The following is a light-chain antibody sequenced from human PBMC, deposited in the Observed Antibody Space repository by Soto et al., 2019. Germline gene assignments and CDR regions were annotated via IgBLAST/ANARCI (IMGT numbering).Light chain of an antibody. Sequence: QSVLTQPRSVSGSPGQSVTISCTGTISDVGDYDYVSWYQQHPGKAPKLIIYDVYKRSSGVPDRFSGPKSGNTASLTISGLQAEDEADYYCCSYAGSSTSVIFGGGTKVTVL. CDR3: CSYAGSSTSVI. V-gene: IGLV2-11*01. J-gene: IGLJ2*01. CDR2: DVY. CDR1: ISDVGDYDY.